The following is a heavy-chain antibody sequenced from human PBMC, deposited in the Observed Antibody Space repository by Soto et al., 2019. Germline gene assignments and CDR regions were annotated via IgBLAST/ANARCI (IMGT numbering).Heavy chain of an antibody. D-gene: IGHD1-26*01. CDR1: GSTFNNFA. CDR3: ARAIKRWEVHYYVDY. J-gene: IGHJ4*02. Sequence: QVVLLQSGAEVKEPGSSVRVSCTVSGSTFNNFAFSWVRQAPGHGPEWMGGIVVISNTADYSQRFRDRVTITADTSTNTLYMDLRSLTFEDTAVYYCARAIKRWEVHYYVDYWGQGTLVTVSS. CDR2: IVVISNTA. V-gene: IGHV1-69*06.